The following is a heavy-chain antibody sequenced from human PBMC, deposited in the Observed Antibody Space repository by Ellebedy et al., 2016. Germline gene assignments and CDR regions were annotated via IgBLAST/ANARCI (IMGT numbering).Heavy chain of an antibody. CDR2: IYYSGST. CDR1: GGSISSSSYY. Sequence: SETLSLTXTVSGGSISSSSYYWGWIRQPPGKGLEWIGYIYYSGSTNYNPSLKSRVTISVDTSKNQFSLKLSSVTAADTAVYYCAREYCSGGSCYPHDNNWFDPWGQGTLVTVSS. V-gene: IGHV4-61*01. CDR3: AREYCSGGSCYPHDNNWFDP. J-gene: IGHJ5*02. D-gene: IGHD2-15*01.